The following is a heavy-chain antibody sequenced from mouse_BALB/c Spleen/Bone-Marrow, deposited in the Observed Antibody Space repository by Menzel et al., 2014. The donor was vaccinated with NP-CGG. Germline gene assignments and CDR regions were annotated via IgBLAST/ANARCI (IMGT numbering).Heavy chain of an antibody. CDR2: INPSNGGT. CDR3: TRNGPDSSGYPAWFAY. V-gene: IGHV1S81*02. Sequence: VQLQQSGAELVKPGASVKLSCKASGYTFTIYYMFWVKQRPGQGLEWIGEINPSNGGTNFNEKFKSKATLTVDESSSTAYMHLSSLTSEDSAVYYCTRNGPDSSGYPAWFAYWGQGTLVTVSA. J-gene: IGHJ3*01. D-gene: IGHD3-2*01. CDR1: GYTFTIYY.